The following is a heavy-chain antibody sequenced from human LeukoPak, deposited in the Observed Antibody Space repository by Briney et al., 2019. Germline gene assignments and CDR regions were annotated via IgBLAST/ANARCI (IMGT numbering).Heavy chain of an antibody. J-gene: IGHJ4*02. V-gene: IGHV3-9*01. D-gene: IGHD3-22*01. CDR1: GFIFDDYA. Sequence: GGSLRLSCAASGFIFDDYAMHWVRQAPGKGLEWVSGISWNSDNLGYADSVKGRFTISRDNAKNSLYLQMNSLRAEDTALYYCAKEIMASYSSDRPLDYWGQGTLVTVSS. CDR2: ISWNSDNL. CDR3: AKEIMASYSSDRPLDY.